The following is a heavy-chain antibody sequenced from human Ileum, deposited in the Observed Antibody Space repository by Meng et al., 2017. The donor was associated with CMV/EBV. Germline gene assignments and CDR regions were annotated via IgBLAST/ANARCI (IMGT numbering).Heavy chain of an antibody. CDR1: GYSLTEYF. D-gene: IGHD4-11*01. CDR2: INTNSGGT. V-gene: IGHV1-2*02. J-gene: IGHJ4*02. CDR3: ACGGPTVSGLAVDH. Sequence: ASVTVPCMASGYSLTEYFMHWVRQAPGQGLECMGWINTNSGGTNYAQKFHGRHTMTRDTSISTAYMELSSLRSDDTAVYYCACGGPTVSGLAVDHWGQGTLVTVSS.